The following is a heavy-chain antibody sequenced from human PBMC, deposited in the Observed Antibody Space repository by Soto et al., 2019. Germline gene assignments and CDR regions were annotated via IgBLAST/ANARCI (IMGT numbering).Heavy chain of an antibody. CDR3: ARCGDRGYDMYV. V-gene: IGHV3-48*02. CDR1: GFNFSTYN. D-gene: IGHD2-21*01. CDR2: ITNTGETI. J-gene: IGHJ6*02. Sequence: EVQMVESGGGLVQPGGSLRLSCAGSGFNFSTYNLDWVRQAPGKGLEWSSYITNTGETIYYADSVRRRFPISRDNSKNALFLQLISLRDEGSAVDYCARCGDRGYDMYVWCQGTTVMVSS.